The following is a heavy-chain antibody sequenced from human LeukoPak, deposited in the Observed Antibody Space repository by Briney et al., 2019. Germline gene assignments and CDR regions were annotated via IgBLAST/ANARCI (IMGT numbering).Heavy chain of an antibody. CDR3: ARDQGYGSGGYSFDY. D-gene: IGHD3-10*01. Sequence: GASVKVSCKTSGYTFAGYFVHWVRQAPGQGLEWMGWINPNSGGTNYTQNFQGRVTITRDTSITTAYMELSRLTSDDPALYYCARDQGYGSGGYSFDYWGQGTRVTVSS. J-gene: IGHJ4*02. CDR2: INPNSGGT. V-gene: IGHV1-2*02. CDR1: GYTFAGYF.